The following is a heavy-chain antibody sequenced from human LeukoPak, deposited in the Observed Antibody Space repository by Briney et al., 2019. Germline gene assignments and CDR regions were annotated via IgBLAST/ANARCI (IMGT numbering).Heavy chain of an antibody. J-gene: IGHJ6*02. Sequence: GASVKVSCKASGYTFTNCYMHWVRQAPGQGLEWMGGIIPIFGTANYAQKFQGRVTITADESTSTAYMELSSLRSEDTAVYYCARVRTGKYYYDSSGYYYYYYGMDVWGQGTTVTVSS. CDR2: IIPIFGTA. CDR1: GYTFTNCY. D-gene: IGHD3-22*01. V-gene: IGHV1-69*13. CDR3: ARVRTGKYYYDSSGYYYYYYGMDV.